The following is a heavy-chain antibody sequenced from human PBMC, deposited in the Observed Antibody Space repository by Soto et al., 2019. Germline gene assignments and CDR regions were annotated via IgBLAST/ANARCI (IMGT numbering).Heavy chain of an antibody. CDR1: GFTFSSYA. CDR3: ARGQLPAATTYFDF. J-gene: IGHJ4*02. CDR2: IWFDGSNK. D-gene: IGHD2-15*01. Sequence: GGSLRLSCAASGFTFSSYAIHWVRQAPGKGLEWVAIIWFDGSNKYYADSVKGRFSISRDNSKNTLFLQMDSLRAEDTAVYYCARGQLPAATTYFDFWGQGTLVTVSS. V-gene: IGHV3-33*01.